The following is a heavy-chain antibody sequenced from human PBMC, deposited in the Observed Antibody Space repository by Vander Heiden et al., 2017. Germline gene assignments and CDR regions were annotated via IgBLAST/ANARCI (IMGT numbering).Heavy chain of an antibody. Sequence: QVQLVQSGAEVKKPGTSVKVSCKASGGTFSSYAISWARQAPGQGLEWMGGIIPILGIANYAQKFQGRVTITADKSTSTAYMELSSLRSEDTAVYYCARGNPYYYDSSGPSGENYYYYYGMDVWGQGTTVTVSS. CDR2: IIPILGIA. CDR1: GGTFSSYA. J-gene: IGHJ6*02. V-gene: IGHV1-69*10. D-gene: IGHD3-22*01. CDR3: ARGNPYYYDSSGPSGENYYYYYGMDV.